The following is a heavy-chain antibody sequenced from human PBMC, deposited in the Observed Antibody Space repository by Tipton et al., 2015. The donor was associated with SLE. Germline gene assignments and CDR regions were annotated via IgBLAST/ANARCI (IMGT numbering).Heavy chain of an antibody. Sequence: TLSLTCTISGGSISTYHWSWLRQSPGKGLEWIGYIHHSGSINYNPSLRNQVTMSMDTSQNKFSLKLSSVTAADTAVYYCARGSDYYGYFEYWGQGVLVTVSS. J-gene: IGHJ4*02. CDR1: GGSISTYH. CDR2: IHHSGSI. D-gene: IGHD3-16*01. V-gene: IGHV4-59*08. CDR3: ARGSDYYGYFEY.